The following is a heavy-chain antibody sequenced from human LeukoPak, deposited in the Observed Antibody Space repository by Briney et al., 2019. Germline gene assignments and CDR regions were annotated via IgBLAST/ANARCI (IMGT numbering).Heavy chain of an antibody. CDR2: IYYSGST. CDR3: ARGARGRYSY. CDR1: GGSISSYF. D-gene: IGHD1-26*01. Sequence: SETLSLTCTVSGGSISSYFWSWIRQPPGKGLEWIGHIYYSGSTNYNPSLKSRVTISVDTSKNQFSLKLSSVTAADTAVYYCARGARGRYSYWGQGNLVTVSS. J-gene: IGHJ4*02. V-gene: IGHV4-59*08.